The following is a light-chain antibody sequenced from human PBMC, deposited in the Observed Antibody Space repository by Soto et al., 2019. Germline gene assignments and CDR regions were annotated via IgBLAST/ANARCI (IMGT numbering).Light chain of an antibody. J-gene: IGKJ3*01. CDR3: QKYNSAPFT. Sequence: IPMTQSPSSLSASVGDRVTITCRASQGISNFLAWYQQKPGIVPQLLIYGASTLQSGVPSRFSGSGSGTDFTLTINNLQPADVATYYCQKYNSAPFTFGPGTKVHI. V-gene: IGKV1-27*01. CDR1: QGISNF. CDR2: GAS.